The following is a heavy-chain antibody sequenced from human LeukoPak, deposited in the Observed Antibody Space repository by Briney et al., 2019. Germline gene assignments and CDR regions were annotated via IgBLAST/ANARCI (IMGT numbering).Heavy chain of an antibody. Sequence: GGSLRPSCAASGFTFSSYAMSWVRQAPGKGLEWVSAISGSGGSTYYADSVKGRFTISRDNSKNTLYLQMNSLRAEDTAVYYCAKDSSPYYYDSSGYYPYWYFDLWGRGTLVTVSS. CDR1: GFTFSSYA. CDR2: ISGSGGST. D-gene: IGHD3-22*01. J-gene: IGHJ2*01. V-gene: IGHV3-23*01. CDR3: AKDSSPYYYDSSGYYPYWYFDL.